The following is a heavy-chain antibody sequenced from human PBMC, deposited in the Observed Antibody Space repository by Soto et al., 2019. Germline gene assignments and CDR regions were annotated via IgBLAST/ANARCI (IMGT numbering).Heavy chain of an antibody. Sequence: SETLSLTCTVSGGSISSSSYYWGWIRQPPGKGLEWIGSIHYSGSTYYNPSLKSRVTISVDTSKNQFSLKLSSVTAADTAVYYCARLGQPPGETSGNSYFDYWGQETLVTVSS. CDR1: GGSISSSSYY. CDR3: ARLGQPPGETSGNSYFDY. CDR2: IHYSGST. J-gene: IGHJ4*02. V-gene: IGHV4-39*01. D-gene: IGHD1-26*01.